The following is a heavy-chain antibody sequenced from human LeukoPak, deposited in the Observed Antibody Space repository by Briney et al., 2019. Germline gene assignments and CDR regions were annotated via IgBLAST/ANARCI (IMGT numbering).Heavy chain of an antibody. D-gene: IGHD1-26*01. CDR2: ISGSGGST. CDR3: AKYPWELTHFDC. CDR1: GFTFSSYA. V-gene: IGHV3-23*01. Sequence: RPGGSLRLSCAASGFTFSSYAMSWVRQAPGKGLEWVSAISGSGGSTYYADSVKGRFTISRDNSKNTLYLQMNSLRAEDTAVYSCAKYPWELTHFDCWGQGTLVTVSS. J-gene: IGHJ4*02.